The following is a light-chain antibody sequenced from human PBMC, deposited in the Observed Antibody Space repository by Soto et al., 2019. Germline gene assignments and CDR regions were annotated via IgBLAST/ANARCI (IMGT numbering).Light chain of an antibody. Sequence: DIQMTQSPSSLFASVGDRVTITCRASQIINTWLAWYQQRPGKAPKLLIYRASNLVNGVPSRFSGSGSGTDLTLTISSLQPDDFSIYYCQQYETYSGTFGPGTKVDL. CDR3: QQYETYSGT. CDR1: QIINTW. V-gene: IGKV1-5*03. CDR2: RAS. J-gene: IGKJ3*01.